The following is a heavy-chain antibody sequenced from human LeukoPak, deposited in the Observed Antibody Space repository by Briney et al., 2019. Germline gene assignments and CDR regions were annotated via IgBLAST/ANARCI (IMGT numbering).Heavy chain of an antibody. CDR1: GFTFSNAW. CDR2: IKQDGSEK. J-gene: IGHJ4*02. Sequence: GGSLRLSCAASGFTFSNAWMSWVRQAPGKGLEWVANIKQDGSEKYYVDSVKGRFTISRDNAKNSLYLQMNSLRAEDTAVYYCARDLALSGSAIHDYWGQGTLVTVSS. CDR3: ARDLALSGSAIHDY. D-gene: IGHD2-2*01. V-gene: IGHV3-7*03.